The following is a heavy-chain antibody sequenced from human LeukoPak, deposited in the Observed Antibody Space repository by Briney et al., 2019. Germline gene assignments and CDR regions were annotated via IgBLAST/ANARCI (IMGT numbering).Heavy chain of an antibody. CDR2: INAGNGNT. Sequence: EASVKVSCKASGYTFTSYAMHWVRQAPGQRLEWIGWINAGNGNTKYSQKFQGRVTITRDTSASTAYMELSSLKSEDTAVYYCARDQGYSGYDGRVSFDYGGKGTLVTVPS. CDR1: GYTFTSYA. D-gene: IGHD5-12*01. CDR3: ARDQGYSGYDGRVSFDY. J-gene: IGHJ4*02. V-gene: IGHV1-3*01.